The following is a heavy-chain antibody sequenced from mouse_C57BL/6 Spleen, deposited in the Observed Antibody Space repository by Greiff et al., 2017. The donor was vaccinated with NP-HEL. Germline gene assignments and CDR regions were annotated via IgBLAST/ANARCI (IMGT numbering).Heavy chain of an antibody. CDR1: GYTFTSYW. CDR3: AREGDVYYLYYYAMDY. D-gene: IGHD2-3*01. J-gene: IGHJ4*01. Sequence: VQLQQPGTELVKPGASVKLSCKASGYTFTSYWMHWVKQRPGQGLEWIGNINPSNGGTNYNEKFKSKATLTVDKSSSTAYMQLSSLTSEDSAVYICAREGDVYYLYYYAMDYGGQGTSVTVSS. CDR2: INPSNGGT. V-gene: IGHV1-53*01.